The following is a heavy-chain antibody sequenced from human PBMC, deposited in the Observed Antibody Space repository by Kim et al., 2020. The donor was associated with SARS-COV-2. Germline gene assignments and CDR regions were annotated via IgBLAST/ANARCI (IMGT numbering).Heavy chain of an antibody. J-gene: IGHJ4*02. Sequence: SETLSLTCAVYGGSFSGYYWSWIRQPPGKGLEWIGEINHSGSTNYNPSLKSRVTISVDTSKNQFSLKLSSVTAADTAVYYCARCHRPYYYGSGSYPFDYWGQGTLVTVSS. CDR2: INHSGST. CDR3: ARCHRPYYYGSGSYPFDY. CDR1: GGSFSGYY. V-gene: IGHV4-34*01. D-gene: IGHD3-10*01.